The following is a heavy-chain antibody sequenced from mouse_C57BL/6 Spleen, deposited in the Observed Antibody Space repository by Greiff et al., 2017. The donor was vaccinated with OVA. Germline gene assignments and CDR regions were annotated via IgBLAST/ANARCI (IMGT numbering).Heavy chain of an antibody. CDR1: GYTFTSYW. D-gene: IGHD1-1*01. J-gene: IGHJ2*01. Sequence: QVQLQQPGAELVKPGASVKLSCKASGYTFTSYWMHWVKQRPGQGLEWIGMIHPNSGSTNYNEKFKSKATLTVDKSSSTAYMQLSSLTSEDSAVYYCARRGITVVADYWGQGTTLTVSS. CDR2: IHPNSGST. CDR3: ARRGITVVADY. V-gene: IGHV1-64*01.